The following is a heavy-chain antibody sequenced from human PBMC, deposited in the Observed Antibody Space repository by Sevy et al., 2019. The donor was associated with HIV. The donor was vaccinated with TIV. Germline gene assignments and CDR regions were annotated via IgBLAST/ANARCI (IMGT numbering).Heavy chain of an antibody. CDR3: AREWGYCSGGSCLDGMDV. V-gene: IGHV1-69*13. J-gene: IGHJ6*02. D-gene: IGHD2-15*01. CDR1: GGTFSSYA. CDR2: IIPIFGTA. Sequence: ASVKVSCKASGGTFSSYAISWVRQAPGQGLEWMGGIIPIFGTANYAQKFQGRVTITADESTSTAYMELSSLRSEDTAVYYCAREWGYCSGGSCLDGMDVRGQGTTVTVSS.